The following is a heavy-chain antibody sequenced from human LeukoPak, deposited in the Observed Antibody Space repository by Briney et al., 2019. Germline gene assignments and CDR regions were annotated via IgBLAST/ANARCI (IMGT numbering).Heavy chain of an antibody. CDR1: GYTLTELS. CDR2: FDPEDGET. D-gene: IGHD3-22*01. J-gene: IGHJ3*02. CDR3: AGWYYYDSSGFNDAFDI. V-gene: IGHV1-24*01. Sequence: ASVKVSCKVSGYTLTELSMHWVRQAPGKGLEWMGGFDPEDGETIYAQKFQGRVTITADESTSTAYMELSSLRSEDTAVYYCAGWYYYDSSGFNDAFDIWGQGTMVTVSS.